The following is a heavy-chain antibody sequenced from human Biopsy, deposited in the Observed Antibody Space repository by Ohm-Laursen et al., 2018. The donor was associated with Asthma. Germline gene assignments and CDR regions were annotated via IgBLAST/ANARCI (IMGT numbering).Heavy chain of an antibody. Sequence: TLSLTCTVSFGSITRGGYYWTWIRQHPGKGLEWIGFIYYRGSTYYNPSLKSRVSKSIDTSKNQFSLKLSSVTAADTAVYYCARAQDYYDSRGYYRSFDYWGQGTLVTVSS. J-gene: IGHJ4*02. V-gene: IGHV4-31*03. CDR3: ARAQDYYDSRGYYRSFDY. CDR1: FGSITRGGYY. D-gene: IGHD3-22*01. CDR2: IYYRGST.